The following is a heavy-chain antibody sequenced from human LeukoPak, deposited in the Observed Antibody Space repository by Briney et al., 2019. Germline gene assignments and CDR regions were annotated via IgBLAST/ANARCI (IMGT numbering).Heavy chain of an antibody. V-gene: IGHV1-18*01. D-gene: IGHD3-22*01. CDR3: ARDHDSSGYNYEVDY. Sequence: ASVKVSCKASGYTFTSYGISWVRQAPGQGLEWMGWISAYNGNTNYAQKLQGRVTMTTDTSTSTAYMELRSLRSDDTAVYYCARDHDSSGYNYEVDYWGQGTLVTVSS. J-gene: IGHJ4*02. CDR2: ISAYNGNT. CDR1: GYTFTSYG.